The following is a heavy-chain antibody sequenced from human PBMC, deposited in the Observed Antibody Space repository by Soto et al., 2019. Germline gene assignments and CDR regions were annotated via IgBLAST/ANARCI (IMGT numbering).Heavy chain of an antibody. Sequence: QVQLVESGGGVVQPGRSLRLSCAASGFTFSSYGMHWVRQAPGKGLEWVAVIWYDGSNKYYADSVKGRFTISRDNSKNTLYLQMNSLRAEDTAVYYCASARGSSGALGMDVWGQGTTVTVSS. CDR1: GFTFSSYG. CDR2: IWYDGSNK. CDR3: ASARGSSGALGMDV. V-gene: IGHV3-33*01. J-gene: IGHJ6*02. D-gene: IGHD6-6*01.